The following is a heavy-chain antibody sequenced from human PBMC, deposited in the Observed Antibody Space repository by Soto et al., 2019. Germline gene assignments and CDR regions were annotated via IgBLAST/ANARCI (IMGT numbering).Heavy chain of an antibody. J-gene: IGHJ4*02. CDR3: ARDSQEYCSSTSCYPENY. CDR1: GYTFTSYY. Sequence: ASVKVSCKASGYTFTSYYMHWVRQAPGQGLEWMGIINPSGGSTSYAQKFQGRVTMTRDTSTSTVYMELSSLRSEDTAVYYCARDSQEYCSSTSCYPENYWGQGTLVTVSS. D-gene: IGHD2-2*01. CDR2: INPSGGST. V-gene: IGHV1-46*01.